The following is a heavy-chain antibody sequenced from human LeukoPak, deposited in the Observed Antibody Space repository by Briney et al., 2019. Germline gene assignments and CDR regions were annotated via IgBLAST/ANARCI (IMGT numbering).Heavy chain of an antibody. CDR2: INHSGST. CDR1: GGSFSGYY. Sequence: SETLSLTCAVYGGSFSGYYWSWIRQPPGKGLEWIGEINHSGSTNYNPSLKSRVTISVDTSKNQFSLKLSSVTAADTAVYYCARRGRITMVRGVYFDYWGQGTLVTVSS. J-gene: IGHJ4*02. CDR3: ARRGRITMVRGVYFDY. D-gene: IGHD3-10*01. V-gene: IGHV4-34*01.